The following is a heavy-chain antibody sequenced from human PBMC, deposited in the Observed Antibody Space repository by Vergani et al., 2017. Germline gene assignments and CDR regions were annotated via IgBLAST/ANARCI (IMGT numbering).Heavy chain of an antibody. V-gene: IGHV3-30*03. CDR1: GFTFRSYA. J-gene: IGHJ1*01. Sequence: QVELVESGGGVVQPGGSLRLSCAASGFTFRSYAMHWVRQAPGKGLEWVAVISNDATKEKYADSVKGRFTISRDNSKNTLYLQLSSLRAEDTAVYYCARGTHSSPSNWGQGSLVTVSS. CDR2: ISNDATKE. D-gene: IGHD3-22*01. CDR3: ARGTHSSPSN.